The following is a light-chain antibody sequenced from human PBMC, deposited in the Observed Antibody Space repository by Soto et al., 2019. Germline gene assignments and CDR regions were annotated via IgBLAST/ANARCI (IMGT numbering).Light chain of an antibody. J-gene: IGKJ1*01. Sequence: DIHMTQSPASLFASVGDRVTITCRTSQSISTYVSWYQAKPGKAPELLIYAASSLQGGVPSRFSGAGSGTDFTHTISSLQPEDFATYYCQQGYITPWTFGQGTKVDIK. CDR3: QQGYITPWT. CDR1: QSISTY. CDR2: AAS. V-gene: IGKV1-39*01.